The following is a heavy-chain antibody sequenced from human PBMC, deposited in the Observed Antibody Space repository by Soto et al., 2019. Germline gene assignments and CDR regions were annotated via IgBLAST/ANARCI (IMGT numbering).Heavy chain of an antibody. V-gene: IGHV3-7*05. Sequence: EVQLVESGGGLVQPGGSLRLSCAASGFTFRTYWLSWVRQVPGKGLEWVANINLDGSEKNYVDSVKGRFTISRDKARNSLYLQMSSLRAEYTALYYCARDGSTSWYSYDYHGMDVWGQGTTVTGSS. CDR1: GFTFRTYW. J-gene: IGHJ6*02. CDR2: INLDGSEK. CDR3: ARDGSTSWYSYDYHGMDV. D-gene: IGHD5-18*01.